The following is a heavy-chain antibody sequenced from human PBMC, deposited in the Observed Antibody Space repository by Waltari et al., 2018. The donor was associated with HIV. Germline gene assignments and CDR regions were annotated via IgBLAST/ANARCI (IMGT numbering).Heavy chain of an antibody. CDR2: ISWHSIRI. J-gene: IGHJ5*02. V-gene: IGHV3-9*01. D-gene: IGHD3-10*01. CDR3: TRGPMYNWFDP. CDR1: GFKFDDYA. Sequence: EVQLVESGGGLVQPGRSLRLSCEASGFKFDDYAMHWVRQPPGKGLEWVSSISWHSIRITYADSVRGRFTISRDNAKKSLYLQMDSLRPEDTALYYCTRGPMYNWFDPWGQGTMVTVSS.